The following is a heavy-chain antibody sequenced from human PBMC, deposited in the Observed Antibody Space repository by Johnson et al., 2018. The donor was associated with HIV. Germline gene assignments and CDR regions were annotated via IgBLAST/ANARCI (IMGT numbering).Heavy chain of an antibody. J-gene: IGHJ3*02. V-gene: IGHV3-30*19. Sequence: QVQLVESGGGVVQPGRSLRLSCAASGFTFSSYGMHWVRQAPGKGLEWVAVISYDGRNKYYADSVKGRFTISRDNSKNTLNLQMNSLRAEDTAVYYCARGIAAAAMTLHAFDIWGQGAVVTVSS. CDR2: ISYDGRNK. D-gene: IGHD6-13*01. CDR3: ARGIAAAAMTLHAFDI. CDR1: GFTFSSYG.